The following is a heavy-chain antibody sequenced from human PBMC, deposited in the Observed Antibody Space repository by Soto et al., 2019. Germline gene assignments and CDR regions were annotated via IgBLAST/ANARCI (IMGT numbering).Heavy chain of an antibody. CDR3: AGSQYCSSTSCYLWFDP. Sequence: ASVKVSCKASGYTFTSYGISWVRQAPGQGLEWMGWISAYNGNTNYAQKLQGRVTMTTDTSTSTAYMELRSLRSDDTAVYYCAGSQYCSSTSCYLWFDPWGQGTLVTVS. J-gene: IGHJ5*02. V-gene: IGHV1-18*01. CDR2: ISAYNGNT. CDR1: GYTFTSYG. D-gene: IGHD2-2*01.